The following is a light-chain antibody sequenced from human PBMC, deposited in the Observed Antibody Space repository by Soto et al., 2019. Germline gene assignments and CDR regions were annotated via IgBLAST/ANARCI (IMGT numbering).Light chain of an antibody. CDR1: QSVSSD. J-gene: IGKJ1*01. Sequence: EIVMTQSPATLSVSPGERATPSRRASQSVSSDLAWYQHKPGQAPRLLIYGASTRATGIPARFSGRGSGTEFTLTISSLQSVDFAVYYCQQYDNWPQTFGQGTKV. V-gene: IGKV3-15*01. CDR2: GAS. CDR3: QQYDNWPQT.